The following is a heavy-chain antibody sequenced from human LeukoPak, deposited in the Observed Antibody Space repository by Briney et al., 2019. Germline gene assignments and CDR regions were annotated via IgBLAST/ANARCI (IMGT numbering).Heavy chain of an antibody. V-gene: IGHV3-30*02. J-gene: IGHJ4*02. Sequence: GGSLRLSCAASGFTFSSYGMHCVRQAPGKGLEWVAFIRYDGSNKYYADSVKGRFTISRDNSKNTLYLQMNSLRAEDTAVYYCANTGPTIAVAIGRSYWGQGTLVTVSS. CDR3: ANTGPTIAVAIGRSY. CDR2: IRYDGSNK. CDR1: GFTFSSYG. D-gene: IGHD6-19*01.